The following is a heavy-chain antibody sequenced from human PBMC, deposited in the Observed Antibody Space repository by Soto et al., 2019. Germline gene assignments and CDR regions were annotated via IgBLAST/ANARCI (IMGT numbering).Heavy chain of an antibody. CDR1: GFNFSVYT. D-gene: IGHD6-6*01. CDR3: ARDGYSTSSDWPWFDP. Sequence: EAQLVESGGGLVQPGGSLRLSCAASGFNFSVYTMHWVRQSPGKGLEWISSITSSGTTISYADSVKGRFTISRDNAKSSLFLQMDTLRDEYTAVYYCARDGYSTSSDWPWFDPWGQGTLVTVPS. J-gene: IGHJ5*02. CDR2: ITSSGTTI. V-gene: IGHV3-48*02.